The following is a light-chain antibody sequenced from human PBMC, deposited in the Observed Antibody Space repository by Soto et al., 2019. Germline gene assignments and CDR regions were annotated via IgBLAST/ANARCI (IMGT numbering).Light chain of an antibody. J-gene: IGKJ1*01. Sequence: DIVLTQSPGTLSLSPGERATLSCRASQTVSSSSLAWYQQKPGQAPRLLIFGASTRATGCPARFSGSGSGTDFTLTISSLQSEDFALYYCQQYDHWPRTFGQGTKVDIK. CDR3: QQYDHWPRT. CDR1: QTVSSS. V-gene: IGKV3-15*01. CDR2: GAS.